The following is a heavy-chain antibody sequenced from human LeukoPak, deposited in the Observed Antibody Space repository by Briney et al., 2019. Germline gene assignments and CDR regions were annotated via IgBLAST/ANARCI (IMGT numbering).Heavy chain of an antibody. J-gene: IGHJ4*02. CDR2: IYYSGST. V-gene: IGHV4-59*01. D-gene: IGHD5-18*01. CDR1: GGSISGYY. Sequence: PSETLSLTCTVSGGSISGYYWSWIRQPPGKGLEWIGYIYYSGSTNYNPSLKSRVTISVDTSKNQFSLKLSSVTAADTAVYYCARTDTAMVTGYWGQGTLVTVSS. CDR3: ARTDTAMVTGY.